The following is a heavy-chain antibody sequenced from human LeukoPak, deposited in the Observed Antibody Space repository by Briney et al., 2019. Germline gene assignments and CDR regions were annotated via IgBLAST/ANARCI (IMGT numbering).Heavy chain of an antibody. J-gene: IGHJ4*02. V-gene: IGHV4-31*03. CDR2: IYYSGST. D-gene: IGHD2-2*01. CDR1: GGSISSGGYY. Sequence: SETLSLTCTVSGGSISSGGYYWSWIRQHPGKGLEWIGYIYYSGSTYYNPSLKSRVTTSVDTSKNQFSLKLSSVTAADTAVYYCARGSSYQLLYYFDYWGQGTLVTVSS. CDR3: ARGSSYQLLYYFDY.